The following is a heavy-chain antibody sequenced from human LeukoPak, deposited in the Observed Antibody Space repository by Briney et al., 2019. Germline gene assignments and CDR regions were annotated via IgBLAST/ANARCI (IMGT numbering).Heavy chain of an antibody. CDR1: GYTLTELS. J-gene: IGHJ4*02. Sequence: ASVKVSCKVSGYTLTELSTHWVRQAPGKGLEWMGGFDPEDGETIYAQKFQGRVTMTEDTSTDTAYMELSSLRSEDTAVYYCATDPRGWLQPRYWGQGTLVTVSS. D-gene: IGHD5-24*01. V-gene: IGHV1-24*01. CDR3: ATDPRGWLQPRY. CDR2: FDPEDGET.